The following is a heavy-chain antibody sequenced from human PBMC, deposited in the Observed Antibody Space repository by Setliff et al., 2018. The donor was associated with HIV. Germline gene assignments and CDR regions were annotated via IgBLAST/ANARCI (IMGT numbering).Heavy chain of an antibody. CDR2: ISYSGTT. J-gene: IGHJ6*03. Sequence: SETLSLTCAVSGGSIGTYRWNWIRQTPGKGLEWIGFISYSGTTDYNPSLKSRVTISVDTSKNQFSLKLTSVTAADTAVYYCARRTSPPSGIYSQYYMDVWGRGTTVTVSS. CDR1: GGSIGTYR. CDR3: ARRTSPPSGIYSQYYMDV. D-gene: IGHD1-26*01. V-gene: IGHV4-59*08.